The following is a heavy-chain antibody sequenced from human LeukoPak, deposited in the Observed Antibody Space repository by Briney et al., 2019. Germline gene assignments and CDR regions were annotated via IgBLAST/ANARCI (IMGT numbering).Heavy chain of an antibody. J-gene: IGHJ4*02. CDR3: TTSSHYGDYYFDY. Sequence: GGSLRLSCAASGFTFSNAWMSWVRQAAGKGLEWVGRIKSKTDGGTTDYAAPVKGRFTISRDDSKNTLYLQMNSLKTEDTAVYYCTTSSHYGDYYFDYWGQGTLVTVSS. CDR1: GFTFSNAW. V-gene: IGHV3-15*01. CDR2: IKSKTDGGTT. D-gene: IGHD4-17*01.